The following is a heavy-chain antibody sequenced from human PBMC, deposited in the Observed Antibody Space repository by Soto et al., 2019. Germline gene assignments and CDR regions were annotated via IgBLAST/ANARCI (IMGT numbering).Heavy chain of an antibody. CDR1: GGSISSGGYY. CDR2: IYYSGST. CDR3: ARDNLRRYSSSSGHNWLNS. J-gene: IGHJ5*01. V-gene: IGHV4-31*03. D-gene: IGHD6-6*01. Sequence: PSETLSLTCTVSGGSISSGGYYWSWIRQHPGKGLEWIGYIYYSGSTYYNPSLKSRVTISVDTSKNQLSLKLSSVTAADTAVYYCARDNLRRYSSSSGHNWLNSWRQGTLVTVCS.